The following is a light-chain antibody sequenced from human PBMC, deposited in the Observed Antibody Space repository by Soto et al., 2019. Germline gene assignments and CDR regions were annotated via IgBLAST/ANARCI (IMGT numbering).Light chain of an antibody. CDR1: SSDVGGYNY. Sequence: QSVLTQPRSVSGSPGQSVTISCTGTSSDVGGYNYVSWYQQHPGKAPKLVIYDVSKRPSGVPDRFSGSKSGNTASLTISGLQAEDEADYYCCSYAGSYVFGTGTKVTV. V-gene: IGLV2-11*01. CDR2: DVS. J-gene: IGLJ1*01. CDR3: CSYAGSYV.